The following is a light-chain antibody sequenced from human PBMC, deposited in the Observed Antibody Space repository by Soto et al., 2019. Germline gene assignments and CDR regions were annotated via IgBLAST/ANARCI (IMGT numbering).Light chain of an antibody. V-gene: IGKV1-5*03. CDR2: KTS. Sequence: DIQMTQSPSTLSASVGDRVTITCRASQSISSWLAGYQQKPWKAPKLLIYKTSSLESGVPSRFSGSGSGTEFTLTISSLQPDDFVTYYCQQYNSYTWTFGQGTKVEIK. CDR1: QSISSW. CDR3: QQYNSYTWT. J-gene: IGKJ1*01.